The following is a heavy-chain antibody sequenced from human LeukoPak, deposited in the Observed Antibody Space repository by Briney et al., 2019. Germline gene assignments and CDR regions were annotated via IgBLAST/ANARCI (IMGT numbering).Heavy chain of an antibody. V-gene: IGHV3-73*01. D-gene: IGHD5-12*01. CDR2: IRSKANSYAT. J-gene: IGHJ4*02. CDR1: GFTFSASA. Sequence: GGSLRLSCAASGFTFSASAMHWVRQASGKGLEWVGRIRSKANSYATAYAASVKGRFTISRDDSKNTAYLQMNSLKTEDTAVYYCTPTGYSDYDLSHPCDYWGRGTLVTVSS. CDR3: TPTGYSDYDLSHPCDY.